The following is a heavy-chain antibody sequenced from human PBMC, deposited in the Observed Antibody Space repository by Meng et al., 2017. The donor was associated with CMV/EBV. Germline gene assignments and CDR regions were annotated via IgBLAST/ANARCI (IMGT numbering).Heavy chain of an antibody. Sequence: ASVKVSCKASGYTFTGYYMHWVRQAPGQGLEWMGWINPNSGGTNYAQKFQGRVTMTRDTSISTAYMELSRLRSDDTAVYYCARTYYYDSSGYSLGSHHGPLDYWGQGTLVTVSS. CDR2: INPNSGGT. CDR3: ARTYYYDSSGYSLGSHHGPLDY. CDR1: GYTFTGYY. D-gene: IGHD3-22*01. J-gene: IGHJ4*02. V-gene: IGHV1-2*02.